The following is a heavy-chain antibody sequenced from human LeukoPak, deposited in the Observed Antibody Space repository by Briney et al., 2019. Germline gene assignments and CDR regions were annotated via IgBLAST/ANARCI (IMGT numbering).Heavy chain of an antibody. CDR2: MNPNSGNT. CDR3: ARGVYYSRRFDY. D-gene: IGHD6-13*01. J-gene: IGHJ4*02. Sequence: ASVKVSCKASGYTFTSYDINWVRQATGQGLEWMGWMNPNSGNTGYAQKFQGRVTITRNTSISTAYMELSSLRSEDTAVYYCARGVYYSRRFDYWGQGTLVTVSS. CDR1: GYTFTSYD. V-gene: IGHV1-8*03.